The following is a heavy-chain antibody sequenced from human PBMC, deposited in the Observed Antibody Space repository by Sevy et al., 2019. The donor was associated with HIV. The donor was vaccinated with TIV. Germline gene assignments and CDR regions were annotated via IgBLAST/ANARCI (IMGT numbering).Heavy chain of an antibody. CDR2: IKGKTDGGTT. CDR1: GLTFSRAW. J-gene: IGHJ2*01. CDR3: TTKSDFWSGYQYFDL. D-gene: IGHD3-3*01. Sequence: GGSLRLSCATSGLTFSRAWMTWVRQAPGKGLEWVGRIKGKTDGGTTDYAAPVKGRFPISRDESKNTVYLQINSLKTEDTAVYYCTTKSDFWSGYQYFDLWGRGTLVTVSS. V-gene: IGHV3-15*01.